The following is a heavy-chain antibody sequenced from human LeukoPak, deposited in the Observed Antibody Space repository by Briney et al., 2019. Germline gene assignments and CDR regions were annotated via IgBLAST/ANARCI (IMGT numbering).Heavy chain of an antibody. V-gene: IGHV3-30*04. CDR1: GFTFSSYA. D-gene: IGHD3-3*01. J-gene: IGHJ4*02. CDR2: ISYDGSNK. Sequence: GGSLRLSCAASGFTFSSYAMHRVRQAPGKGLEWVAVISYDGSNKYYADSVKGRFTISRDNSKNTLYLQMNSLRAEDTAVYYCARDSIEFGLFGVVIIAGSGWDYWGQGTLVTVSS. CDR3: ARDSIEFGLFGVVIIAGSGWDY.